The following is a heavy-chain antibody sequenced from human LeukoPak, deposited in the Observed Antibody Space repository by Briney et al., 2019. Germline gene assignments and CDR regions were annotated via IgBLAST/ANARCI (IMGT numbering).Heavy chain of an antibody. V-gene: IGHV3-33*01. CDR3: ARGLEGGGSYYRYYFDY. Sequence: GRSLRLSCAASGFTFSSYGMHWVRQAPGKGLEWVAGIWYDGSNKYYADSVKGRFTISSDNSNNTLYLQMNSLRAEDTAVYYCARGLEGGGSYYRYYFDYWGQGTLVTVSS. CDR2: IWYDGSNK. D-gene: IGHD1-26*01. J-gene: IGHJ4*02. CDR1: GFTFSSYG.